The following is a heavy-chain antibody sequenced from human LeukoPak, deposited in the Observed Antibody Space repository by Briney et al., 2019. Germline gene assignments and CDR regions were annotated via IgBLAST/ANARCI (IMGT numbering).Heavy chain of an antibody. V-gene: IGHV3-15*01. J-gene: IGHJ4*02. CDR3: TTAPGFYDSAPWDY. D-gene: IGHD3-10*01. Sequence: PGGSLRLSCAVSGLTFSNAWMNWVRQAPGKGLEGVGLIKSKTDGGTTDYAAPVRGRFTISRDDSRNTLSLQMDSLKTEDTAVYYCTTAPGFYDSAPWDYWGQGTLVTVSS. CDR1: GLTFSNAW. CDR2: IKSKTDGGTT.